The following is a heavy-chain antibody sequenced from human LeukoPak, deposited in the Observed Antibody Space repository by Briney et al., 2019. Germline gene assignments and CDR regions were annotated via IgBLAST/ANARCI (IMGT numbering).Heavy chain of an antibody. CDR3: ASLAQVAYDPHDAFDI. Sequence: ASVKVSCKASGYTFTSYYMHWVRQAPGQGLEWMGIINPSGGSTSYAQTFQGRVTLTRDTSTSTVYMELSSLSSEDTAAYYCASLAQVAYDPHDAFDIWGQGTMVAVSS. CDR2: INPSGGST. CDR1: GYTFTSYY. J-gene: IGHJ3*02. D-gene: IGHD5-12*01. V-gene: IGHV1-46*01.